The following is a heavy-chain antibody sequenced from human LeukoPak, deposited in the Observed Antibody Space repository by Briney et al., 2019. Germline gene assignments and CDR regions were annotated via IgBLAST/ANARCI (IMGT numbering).Heavy chain of an antibody. CDR2: FYDGGSI. CDR3: GRPHRVYGHF. CDR1: GASISGSPYY. V-gene: IGHV4-39*01. D-gene: IGHD3-10*01. Sequence: SETLSLTCTVSGASISGSPYYWGWIRQSPGKGLEWIGSFYDGGSIYYNPSLESRVIVSVDTSKNQFSLNMSSVTAADTAIYYCGRPHRVYGHFWGQGILVTVSS. J-gene: IGHJ4*02.